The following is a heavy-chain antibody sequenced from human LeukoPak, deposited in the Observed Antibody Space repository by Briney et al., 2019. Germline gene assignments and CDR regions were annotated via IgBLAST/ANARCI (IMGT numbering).Heavy chain of an antibody. CDR1: GFTFSSYS. J-gene: IGHJ6*02. Sequence: PGGSLRLSCAASGFTFSSYSMNWVRQAPGKGLEWVSSISSSSSYIHYADSVKGRFTISRDNAKNSLYLQMNSLRAEDTAVYYCARDSGSPIAVAGLPDPHYYYGMDVWGQGTTVTVSS. CDR2: ISSSSSYI. V-gene: IGHV3-21*01. D-gene: IGHD6-19*01. CDR3: ARDSGSPIAVAGLPDPHYYYGMDV.